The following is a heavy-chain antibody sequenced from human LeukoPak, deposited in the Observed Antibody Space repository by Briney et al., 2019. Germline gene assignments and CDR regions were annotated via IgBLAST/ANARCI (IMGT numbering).Heavy chain of an antibody. CDR2: IVPMFGIA. V-gene: IGHV1-69*05. Sequence: SVKVSCKASGGTFITYGINWVRQAPGQGLEWMGGIVPMFGIANYAQKFEGRVSITTDESSTAAYMELSSLRSEDTAFYYCATTSVRDGFNYFDYWGQGTLVPVSS. J-gene: IGHJ4*02. D-gene: IGHD5-24*01. CDR1: GGTFITYG. CDR3: ATTSVRDGFNYFDY.